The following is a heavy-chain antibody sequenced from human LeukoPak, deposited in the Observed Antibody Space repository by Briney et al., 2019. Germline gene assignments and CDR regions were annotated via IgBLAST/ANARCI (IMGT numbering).Heavy chain of an antibody. CDR3: ARDESSRDDSGGYHY. CDR2: VHMSGST. Sequence: SETLSLTCTVSGDTINPYHWTWIRQTAGKGLEWVGRVHMSGSTNYNPSLWSRVAISMDNSKNQFSLKVNSVTAADTGVYYCARDESSRDDSGGYHYWGQGTLVTVSS. D-gene: IGHD3-22*01. CDR1: GDTINPYH. J-gene: IGHJ4*02. V-gene: IGHV4-4*07.